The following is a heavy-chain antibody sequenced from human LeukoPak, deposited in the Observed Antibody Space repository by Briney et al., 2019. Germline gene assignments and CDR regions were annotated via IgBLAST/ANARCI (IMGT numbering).Heavy chain of an antibody. CDR3: ASTVYGDFPDAFDI. J-gene: IGHJ3*02. CDR2: ISGSGGST. CDR1: GFTFSSYT. D-gene: IGHD4-17*01. Sequence: SGGSLRLSCAASGFTFSSYTMSWVRQAPGKGLEWVSAISGSGGSTYYADSVKGRFTISRDNSKNTLYLQMNSLRADDTAVYYCASTVYGDFPDAFDIWGQGTMVTVSS. V-gene: IGHV3-23*01.